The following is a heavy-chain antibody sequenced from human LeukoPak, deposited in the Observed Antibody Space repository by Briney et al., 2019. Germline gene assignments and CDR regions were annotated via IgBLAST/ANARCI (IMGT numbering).Heavy chain of an antibody. J-gene: IGHJ4*02. D-gene: IGHD3-22*01. V-gene: IGHV3-23*01. Sequence: GGSLRLSCAASGFTVSSNYMSWVRQAPGKGLEWVSTISGSGGSTYYADSVKGRFTISRDNSKNTVYLQMNSLRAEDTALYYCAKRGKGSGFDYWGQGTLVTVSS. CDR2: ISGSGGST. CDR1: GFTVSSNY. CDR3: AKRGKGSGFDY.